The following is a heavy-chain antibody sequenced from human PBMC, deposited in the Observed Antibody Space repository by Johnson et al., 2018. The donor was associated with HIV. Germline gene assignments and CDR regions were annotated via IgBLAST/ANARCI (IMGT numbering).Heavy chain of an antibody. CDR2: VSDDVSRS. CDR1: GFTFSSFA. Sequence: QVQLVESGGGVVRPGRSLRLSCAASGFTFSSFAMHWVRQAPGKGLEWVAVVSDDVSRSFYVDSVKGRFTISRDNSNNTLYLQMSGLSAEDTAVYYCARGPLFYYSSGLWAFDIWGQGTMVTVSS. J-gene: IGHJ3*02. CDR3: ARGPLFYYSSGLWAFDI. V-gene: IGHV3-30*04. D-gene: IGHD3-10*01.